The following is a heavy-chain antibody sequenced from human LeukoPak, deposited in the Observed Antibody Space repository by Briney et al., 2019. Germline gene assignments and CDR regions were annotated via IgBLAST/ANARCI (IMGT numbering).Heavy chain of an antibody. CDR2: INYSGRT. Sequence: SETLSLTCTVSGGSISSSSYFWGWIRQPPGEGLEWIGNINYSGRTYYNPSLKSRVTISVDTSKNQFSLKLSSVTAADTAVYYCARDSEVREIPFDYWGQGTLVTVSS. J-gene: IGHJ4*02. D-gene: IGHD3-10*01. CDR3: ARDSEVREIPFDY. CDR1: GGSISSSSYF. V-gene: IGHV4-39*07.